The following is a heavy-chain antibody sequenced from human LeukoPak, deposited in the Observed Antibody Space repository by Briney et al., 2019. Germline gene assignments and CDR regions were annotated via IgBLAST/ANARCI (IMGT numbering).Heavy chain of an antibody. CDR2: ISSSSSYI. D-gene: IGHD3-22*01. Sequence: GGSLRLSCAASGFTFSTYTMSWVRQAPGKGLEWASSISSSSSYIYYADSVKGRFTISRDNAKNSLYLQMNSLRAEDTAVYYCARKPYDSSGYSYDWGQGTLVTVSS. J-gene: IGHJ4*02. CDR1: GFTFSTYT. CDR3: ARKPYDSSGYSYD. V-gene: IGHV3-21*01.